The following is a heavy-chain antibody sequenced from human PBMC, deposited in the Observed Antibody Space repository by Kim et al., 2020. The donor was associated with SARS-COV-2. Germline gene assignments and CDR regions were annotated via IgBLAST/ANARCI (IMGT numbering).Heavy chain of an antibody. CDR2: IKSKTDGGTT. V-gene: IGHV3-15*01. J-gene: IGHJ3*02. D-gene: IGHD3-16*02. Sequence: GGSLRLSCAASGFTFSNAWMSWVRQAPGKGLEWVGRIKSKTDGGTTDYAAPAKGRFTISRDDSRNTLYLQMNSLKTEDTAVYYCSTLHVWGSYRQRAFDIWGQGTMVTVSS. CDR3: STLHVWGSYRQRAFDI. CDR1: GFTFSNAW.